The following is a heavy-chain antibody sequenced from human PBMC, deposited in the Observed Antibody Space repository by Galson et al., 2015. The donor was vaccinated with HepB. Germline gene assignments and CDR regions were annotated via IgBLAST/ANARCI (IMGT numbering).Heavy chain of an antibody. D-gene: IGHD6-19*01. CDR2: TYYRSKWYN. CDR1: GDSVSSNSAA. V-gene: IGHV6-1*01. J-gene: IGHJ4*02. CDR3: ARARGVYSSGWYGFDY. Sequence: CAISGDSVSSNSAAWNWIRQSPSRGLEWLGRTYYRSKWYNDYAVSVKSRITINPDTSKNQFSLQLNSVTPVDTAVYYCARARGVYSSGWYGFDYWGQGTLVTVSS.